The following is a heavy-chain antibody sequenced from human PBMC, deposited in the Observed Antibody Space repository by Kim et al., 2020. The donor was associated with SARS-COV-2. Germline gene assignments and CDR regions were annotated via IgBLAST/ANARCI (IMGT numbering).Heavy chain of an antibody. D-gene: IGHD3-3*01. V-gene: IGHV3-30*07. J-gene: IGHJ4*02. Sequence: RLTISRDNSKNTLYLQMNSLRAEDTAVYYCARDLRGNDFWSGYYTGGFDYWGQGTLVTVSS. CDR3: ARDLRGNDFWSGYYTGGFDY.